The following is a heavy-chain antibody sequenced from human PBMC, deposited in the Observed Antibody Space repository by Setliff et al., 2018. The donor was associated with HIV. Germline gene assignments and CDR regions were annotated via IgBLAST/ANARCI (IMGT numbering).Heavy chain of an antibody. Sequence: SETLSLTCTVSGGSISSGGYYWSWIRQHPGKGLEWIGYIYYSGSTYYNPSPKSRVTMSVDTSKNQFSLKLSSVTAADTAVYYCARARGLLPYYYLDVWGKGTTVTVSS. CDR2: IYYSGST. CDR3: ARARGLLPYYYLDV. J-gene: IGHJ6*03. V-gene: IGHV4-31*03. D-gene: IGHD3-10*01. CDR1: GGSISSGGYY.